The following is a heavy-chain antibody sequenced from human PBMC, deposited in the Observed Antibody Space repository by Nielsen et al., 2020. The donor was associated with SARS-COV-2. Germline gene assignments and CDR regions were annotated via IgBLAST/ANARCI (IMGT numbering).Heavy chain of an antibody. CDR2: ISGSGGST. D-gene: IGHD2-2*01. V-gene: IGHV3-23*01. J-gene: IGHJ4*02. Sequence: GESLKISCAASGFTFSSYAMSWVRQAPGKGLEWVSAISGSGGSTYYADSGKGRFTISRDNSKNTLFLQMNSLRAEDTAVYYCTKRGLCSSANCYHHFDSWGLGTLVTVSS. CDR3: TKRGLCSSANCYHHFDS. CDR1: GFTFSSYA.